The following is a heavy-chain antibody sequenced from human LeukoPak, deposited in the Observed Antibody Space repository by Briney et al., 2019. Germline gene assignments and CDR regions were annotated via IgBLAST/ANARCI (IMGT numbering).Heavy chain of an antibody. CDR2: ICHSGST. D-gene: IGHD3-10*01. V-gene: IGHV4-38-2*01. CDR1: GYSISSGYY. J-gene: IGHJ4*02. CDR3: ASAYGSGSYYNGFLY. Sequence: KPSETLSLTCAVSGYSISSGYYWGWIRQPPGKGMDWIGSICHSGSTYYNPSLKSRVTISVDTSKNQLSLKLSSVTAADTAVYYCASAYGSGSYYNGFLYWGQGTLVTVSS.